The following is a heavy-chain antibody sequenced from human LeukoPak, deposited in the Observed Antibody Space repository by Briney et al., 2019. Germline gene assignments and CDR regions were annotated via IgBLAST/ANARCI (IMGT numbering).Heavy chain of an antibody. V-gene: IGHV4-59*01. CDR3: ARVRYDSSGYRGYYYYGMDV. CDR1: GGSISSYY. Sequence: SETLSLTCTVSGGSISSYYWSWIRQPPGKGLEWIGYIYYSGSTNYNPSLKSRVTISVDTSKNQFSLKLSSVTAADTAVYYCARVRYDSSGYRGYYYYGMDVWGQGTTVTVSS. J-gene: IGHJ6*02. CDR2: IYYSGST. D-gene: IGHD3-22*01.